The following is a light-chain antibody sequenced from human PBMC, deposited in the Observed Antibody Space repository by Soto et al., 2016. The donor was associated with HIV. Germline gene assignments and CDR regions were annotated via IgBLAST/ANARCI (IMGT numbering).Light chain of an antibody. CDR3: MQSLQLPLT. Sequence: IVMTQTPLSLSVTPGQPASISCKSSQSLLHSDGRTHLFWYLQKPGQSPHLLIYEVSRRFSGVPDRFSGSGSGTDFTLEISRVEAEDAGVYYCMQSLQLPLTFGGGTNMEI. CDR1: QSLLHSDGRTH. J-gene: IGKJ4*01. CDR2: EVS. V-gene: IGKV2-29*02.